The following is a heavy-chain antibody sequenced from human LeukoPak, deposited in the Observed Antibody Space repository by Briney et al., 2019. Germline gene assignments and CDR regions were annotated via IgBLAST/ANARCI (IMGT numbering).Heavy chain of an antibody. J-gene: IGHJ4*02. CDR2: LYTGGSA. V-gene: IGHV3-53*05. Sequence: QSGRSLRLSYAASGFTVSSSYMGWVRQAPGKGLEWVSVLYTGGSAYYADSVKSRFTISRDDSKNTLYLQMNSLSAEDTAVYYCARGLAAAGSTFDYWGQGTLVTVSS. D-gene: IGHD6-13*01. CDR1: GFTVSSSY. CDR3: ARGLAAAGSTFDY.